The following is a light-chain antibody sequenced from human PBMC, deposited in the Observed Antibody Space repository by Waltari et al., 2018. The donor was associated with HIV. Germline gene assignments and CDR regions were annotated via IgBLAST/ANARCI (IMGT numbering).Light chain of an antibody. V-gene: IGKV4-1*01. CDR3: QQYFSNPRT. CDR2: WAS. J-gene: IGKJ1*01. CDR1: QSVLHSSNRNNY. Sequence: DIVLTQSPASLVVSLGERATINCKSGQSVLHSSNRNNYLAWYQQKPGHPPKLLIYWASSRGSGVPDRCSGSGSGTYSTLTISSLQAEDVAVYYCQQYFSNPRTFGQGTKVEIK.